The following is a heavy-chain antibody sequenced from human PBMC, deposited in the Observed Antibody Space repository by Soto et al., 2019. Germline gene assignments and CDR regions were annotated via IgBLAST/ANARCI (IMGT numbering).Heavy chain of an antibody. CDR3: ATAPSRRGGGIDY. D-gene: IGHD2-15*01. Sequence: EVLLLESGGGLVQPGGSLRLPCAASGFTFSSYAMSWVRQAPGKVLEWVSAISASGSNTYYADSVKGQFTISRDTSKTTLYQQLNSLRAEDTAVYYCATAPSRRGGGIDYWGQGTLGTGSS. V-gene: IGHV3-23*01. J-gene: IGHJ4*02. CDR1: GFTFSSYA. CDR2: ISASGSNT.